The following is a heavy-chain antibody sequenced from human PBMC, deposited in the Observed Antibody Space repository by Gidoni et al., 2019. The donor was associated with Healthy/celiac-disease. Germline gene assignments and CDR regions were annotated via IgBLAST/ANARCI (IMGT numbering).Heavy chain of an antibody. V-gene: IGHV3-7*03. Sequence: EVQLVESGGGLVQPGGSPSLSCAASGFTFSSYWMSWVRQAPGKGLEWVANIKQDGSEKYYVDSVKGRFTSARDNAKNSLYRQMNSLRAEDTAVYYCARGVPRYGMDVWGQGTTVTVSS. CDR3: ARGVPRYGMDV. J-gene: IGHJ6*02. CDR1: GFTFSSYW. CDR2: IKQDGSEK.